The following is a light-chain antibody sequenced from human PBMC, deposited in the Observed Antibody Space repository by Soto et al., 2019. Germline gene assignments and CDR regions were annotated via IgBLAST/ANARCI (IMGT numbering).Light chain of an antibody. CDR3: QQYGSSPPIT. J-gene: IGKJ5*01. V-gene: IGKV3-20*01. CDR2: GAS. CDR1: HIVNIY. Sequence: EIVMTQSPVTLSVTPEERATLSRRVSHIVNIYLVCYQQQPGHAPRLLIFGASSRATGIPDRFSGSGSGTDFTLTISRLEPEDFAVYYCQQYGSSPPITFGQGTRLEIK.